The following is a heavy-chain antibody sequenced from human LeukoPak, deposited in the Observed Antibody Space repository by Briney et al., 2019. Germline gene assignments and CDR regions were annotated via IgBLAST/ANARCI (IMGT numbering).Heavy chain of an antibody. CDR1: GASISDNA. CDR3: ARELRRDEH. Sequence: SETLSLTCTVSGASISDNAWSWVRQPAGRGLEWIGRVFSSGGTLYNPSLNGRVTMSVDASKNQLSLKVTSVTVADTAVYYCARELRRDEHWGQGTLVTVSS. V-gene: IGHV4-4*07. CDR2: VFSSGGT. J-gene: IGHJ1*01.